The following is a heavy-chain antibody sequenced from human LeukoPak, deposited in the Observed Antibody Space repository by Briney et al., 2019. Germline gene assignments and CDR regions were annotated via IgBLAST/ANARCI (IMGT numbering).Heavy chain of an antibody. CDR1: GFTFSSYA. J-gene: IGHJ4*02. CDR2: ISSNGGST. D-gene: IGHD2-2*01. CDR3: VKGGCSSTSCPTDY. V-gene: IGHV3-64D*06. Sequence: GGSLRLSCSAPGFTFSSYAMHWVRQAPGKGLEYVPAISSNGGSTYYADSVKGRFTISRDNSKNTLYLQMSSLRAEDTAVYYCVKGGCSSTSCPTDYWGQGTLVTVSS.